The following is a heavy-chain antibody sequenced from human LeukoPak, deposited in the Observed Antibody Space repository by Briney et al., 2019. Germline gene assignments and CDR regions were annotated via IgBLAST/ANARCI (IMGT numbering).Heavy chain of an antibody. Sequence: GGSLRLSCAASGFTFSSYAMGWVRQAPGKGLEWVSAISGSGGSTYYADSVKGRFTISRDNSKNTLYLQMNSLRAEDTAVYYCAKGATHNPRNSGFVFDYWGQGTLVTVSS. D-gene: IGHD6-19*01. CDR3: AKGATHNPRNSGFVFDY. CDR1: GFTFSSYA. J-gene: IGHJ4*02. CDR2: ISGSGGST. V-gene: IGHV3-23*01.